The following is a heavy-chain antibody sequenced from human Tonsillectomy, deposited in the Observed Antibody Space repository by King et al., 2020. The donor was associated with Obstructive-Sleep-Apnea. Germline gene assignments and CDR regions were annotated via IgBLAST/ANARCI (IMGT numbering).Heavy chain of an antibody. CDR2: IKQDGSET. J-gene: IGHJ4*02. CDR3: ASRPPAETYFGVFDF. CDR1: GFTFSNFW. V-gene: IGHV3-7*03. Sequence: VQLVESGGGLVQPGGSLRLSCAASGFTFSNFWMTWVRQAPGKGPEWGSNIKQDGSETYYVDSVRGRFTISSDNAKNSLYLQMNNLRAEDTAVYYCASRPPAETYFGVFDFWGQGALVTVSS. D-gene: IGHD3-10*01.